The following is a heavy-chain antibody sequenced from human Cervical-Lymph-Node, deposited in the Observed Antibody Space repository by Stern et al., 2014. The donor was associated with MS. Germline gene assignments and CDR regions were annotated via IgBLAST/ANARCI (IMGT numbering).Heavy chain of an antibody. J-gene: IGHJ4*02. CDR1: GFSLSNARMG. V-gene: IGHV2-26*01. CDR2: IFSNDEK. Sequence: QITLKESGPVLVKPTETLTLTCTVSGFSLSNARMGVSWIRQPPGKALEWLAHIFSNDEKSYSTSLKSRLTISKDTSKSQVVLTMTNMDPVDTATYYCARITRRYYYDSSGYSVDYWGQGTLVTVSS. D-gene: IGHD3-22*01. CDR3: ARITRRYYYDSSGYSVDY.